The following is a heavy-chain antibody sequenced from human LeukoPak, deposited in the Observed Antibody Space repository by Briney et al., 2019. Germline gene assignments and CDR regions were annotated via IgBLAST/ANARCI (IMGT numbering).Heavy chain of an antibody. CDR2: ISSRDSII. V-gene: IGHV3-48*03. J-gene: IGHJ5*02. D-gene: IGHD3-22*01. CDR1: GFTFSSYE. CDR3: AITADYYDSSGPPQGFDP. Sequence: GGSLRLSRAASGFTFSSYEMNWVRQAPGKGLEWVSYISSRDSIIYYADSVKGRFTISRDNAKNSLYLQMNSLRAEDTAVYYCAITADYYDSSGPPQGFDPWGQGTLVTVSS.